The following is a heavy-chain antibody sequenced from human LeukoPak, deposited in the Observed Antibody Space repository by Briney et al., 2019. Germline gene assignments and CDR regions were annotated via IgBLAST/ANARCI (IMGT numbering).Heavy chain of an antibody. CDR2: IKEDGSDK. Sequence: QPGGSLRLSCSASAFTFSVYWMTWVRQAPGKGLEWVATIKEDGSDKYYVDSVRGRFTISRDNAENSLYLQMNSLRAEDTAVYYCAGGGVVVPAARWAFDIWGQGTMVTVSS. CDR3: AGGGVVVPAARWAFDI. D-gene: IGHD2-2*01. J-gene: IGHJ3*02. V-gene: IGHV3-7*04. CDR1: AFTFSVYW.